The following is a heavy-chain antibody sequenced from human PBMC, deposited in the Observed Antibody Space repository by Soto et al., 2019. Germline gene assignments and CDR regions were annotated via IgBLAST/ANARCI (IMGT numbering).Heavy chain of an antibody. CDR3: ARTDGDYDAPFDY. V-gene: IGHV4-34*01. Sequence: SETLSLTCAVYGGSFSGYYLSWIRQPPGKGLEWIGQINHSGSTNYNPSLKSRVTISVDTSKNQFSLKLTSVAAADTALYYGARTDGDYDAPFDYWGQGTLVTVSS. D-gene: IGHD4-17*01. CDR1: GGSFSGYY. J-gene: IGHJ4*02. CDR2: INHSGST.